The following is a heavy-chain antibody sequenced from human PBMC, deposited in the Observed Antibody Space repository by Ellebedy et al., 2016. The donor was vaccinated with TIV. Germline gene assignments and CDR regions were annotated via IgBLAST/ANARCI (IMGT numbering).Heavy chain of an antibody. V-gene: IGHV1-69*13. CDR3: ARGGFHCSAGGCLDY. Sequence: AASVKVSCKASGATSNSYAISWVRQAPGQGLEWMGAIIPVLGSLNYAQKFQGRVTITADEATNTAYMELRSLTSEDTAVYFCARGGFHCSAGGCLDYWGQGTLVTVSS. CDR2: IIPVLGSL. J-gene: IGHJ4*02. D-gene: IGHD2-15*01. CDR1: GATSNSYA.